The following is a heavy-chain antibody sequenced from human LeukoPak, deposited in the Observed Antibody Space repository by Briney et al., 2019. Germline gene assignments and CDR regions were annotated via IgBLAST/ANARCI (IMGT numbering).Heavy chain of an antibody. CDR3: ARWTTTYLDY. D-gene: IGHD3/OR15-3a*01. Sequence: SVKVSCKASGFTFTNSAVQWVRQARGQRLEWIGWIVVGSGNTNYAQKFQERVTITRDMSTSTAYMELSSLRSEDTAVYYCARWTTTYLDYWGQGTLVTVSS. CDR2: IVVGSGNT. V-gene: IGHV1-58*01. J-gene: IGHJ4*02. CDR1: GFTFTNSA.